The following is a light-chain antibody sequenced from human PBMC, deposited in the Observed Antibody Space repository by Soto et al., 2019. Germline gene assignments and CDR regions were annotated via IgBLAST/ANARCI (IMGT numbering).Light chain of an antibody. CDR3: QQYGNSPYA. V-gene: IGKV3-20*01. J-gene: IGKJ2*01. Sequence: EIVLTQSPGTLSLSPGERATLSCRASQSVSSNYLAWYQQKSGQAPRLLIYGASSRATGIPDRVSGSGSGTDFPLTISKLEPEDFAVYYCQQYGNSPYAFGQGTELEI. CDR2: GAS. CDR1: QSVSSNY.